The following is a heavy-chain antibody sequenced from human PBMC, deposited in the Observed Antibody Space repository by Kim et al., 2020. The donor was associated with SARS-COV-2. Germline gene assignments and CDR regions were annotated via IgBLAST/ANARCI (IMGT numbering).Heavy chain of an antibody. D-gene: IGHD5-12*01. Sequence: HEAAPVKGRFNISRDNSKNNLYLQMNSLRVEDTAVYYCAQDGSQRPFDFWGQGTQVTVSS. CDR3: AQDGSQRPFDF. V-gene: IGHV3-23*01. J-gene: IGHJ4*02.